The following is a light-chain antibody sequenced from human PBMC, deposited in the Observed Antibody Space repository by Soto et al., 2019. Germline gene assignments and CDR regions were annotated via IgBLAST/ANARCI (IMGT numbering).Light chain of an antibody. Sequence: DVQMTQSPSSLSASVGDRVTITCRASQPISNYLNWYQQKAGEAPKVLIFGASSLQTGVPSKFSGGGYGTDFTLIINNLHPDDFATYYCQQTHAVPLTFGQGTRL. CDR2: GAS. CDR1: QPISNY. J-gene: IGKJ5*01. CDR3: QQTHAVPLT. V-gene: IGKV1-39*01.